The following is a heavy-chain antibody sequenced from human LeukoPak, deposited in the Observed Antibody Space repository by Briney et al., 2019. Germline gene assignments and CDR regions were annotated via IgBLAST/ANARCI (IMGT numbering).Heavy chain of an antibody. CDR3: ARGGGLDV. J-gene: IGHJ6*02. Sequence: GGSLRLSCVASGFTFNNAWMNWARQVPGKGLEWVASINHNGNVNYYVDSVKGRFTISRDNAKNSLYLQMSNLRAEDTAVYFCARGGGLDVWGQGATVTVSS. CDR1: GFTFNNAW. CDR2: INHNGNVN. D-gene: IGHD3-16*01. V-gene: IGHV3-7*03.